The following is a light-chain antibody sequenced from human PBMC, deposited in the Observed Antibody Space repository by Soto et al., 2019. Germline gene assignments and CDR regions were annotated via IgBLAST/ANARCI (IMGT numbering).Light chain of an antibody. Sequence: VMTQSPGTLSASPGGGVTLSCRARQGIGVNLAWYQRKPGHTPRHLIYDTYTRANGVPARVSASRSGPKFTLTINSLQSEDFAIYYCQPCNDWPLTCGGVTVLDIK. CDR3: QPCNDWPLT. CDR2: DTY. CDR1: QGIGVN. V-gene: IGKV3-15*01. J-gene: IGKJ4*02.